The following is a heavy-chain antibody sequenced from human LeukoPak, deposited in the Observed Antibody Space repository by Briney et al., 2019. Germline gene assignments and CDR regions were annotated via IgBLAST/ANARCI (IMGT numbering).Heavy chain of an antibody. CDR3: ARDAYYYDSSGYSDY. Sequence: GGSLTLSCAASGFTFSSYGMHWVRQAPGKGLEWVAVIWYDGSNKYYADSVKGRFTISRDNSKNTLYLQMNSLRAEDTAVYYCARDAYYYDSSGYSDYWGQGTLVTVSS. J-gene: IGHJ4*02. CDR1: GFTFSSYG. D-gene: IGHD3-22*01. V-gene: IGHV3-33*01. CDR2: IWYDGSNK.